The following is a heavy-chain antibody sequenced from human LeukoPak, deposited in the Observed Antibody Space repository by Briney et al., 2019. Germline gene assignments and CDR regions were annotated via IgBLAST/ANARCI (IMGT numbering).Heavy chain of an antibody. CDR1: GYTFTGYY. D-gene: IGHD2-2*01. CDR3: ARDEVLYCSSTSCPLGMDV. Sequence: ASVKVSCKASGYTFTGYYMHWVRQAPGQGLEWMGWINPNSGGTNYAQKFQGRVTMTRDTSISTAYMELSRLRSDDTAVYYCARDEVLYCSSTSCPLGMDVWGKGTTVTVSS. CDR2: INPNSGGT. V-gene: IGHV1-2*02. J-gene: IGHJ6*04.